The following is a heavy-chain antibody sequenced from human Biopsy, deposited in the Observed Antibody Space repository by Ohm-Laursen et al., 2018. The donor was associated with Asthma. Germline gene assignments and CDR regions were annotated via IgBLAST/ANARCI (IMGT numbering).Heavy chain of an antibody. D-gene: IGHD3-10*01. CDR1: GDSITSGGCC. V-gene: IGHV4-31*03. Sequence: TLSLTCTVSGDSITSGGCCWNWIRQYPGKGLEWIGYIHHSGTSYFNPSLKSRVSFSRDTSKNQFSLRLSSVTAADTAMYYCARSPYYYGLLGPTRGFGVYAVWGHGTLVTVSS. CDR2: IHHSGTS. J-gene: IGHJ3*01. CDR3: ARSPYYYGLLGPTRGFGVYAV.